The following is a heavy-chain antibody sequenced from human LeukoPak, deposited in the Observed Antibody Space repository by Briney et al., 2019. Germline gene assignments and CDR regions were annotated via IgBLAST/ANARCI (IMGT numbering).Heavy chain of an antibody. Sequence: SETLSLTCAVSGGSIGSSNWWSWVRRPPGKGLEWIGEIYYSGNTNYNPSLKSRVTISIDKSKNQFSLKLSSVTAADTAVYYCAREVRFSMVRGEIDCWGQGTLVTDSS. CDR1: GGSIGSSNW. D-gene: IGHD3-10*01. CDR3: AREVRFSMVRGEIDC. J-gene: IGHJ4*02. V-gene: IGHV4-4*02. CDR2: IYYSGNT.